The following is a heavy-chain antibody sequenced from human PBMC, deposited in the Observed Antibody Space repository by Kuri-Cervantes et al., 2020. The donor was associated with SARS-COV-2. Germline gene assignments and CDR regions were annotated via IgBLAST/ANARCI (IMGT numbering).Heavy chain of an antibody. V-gene: IGHV3-74*01. D-gene: IGHD3-3*01. CDR3: ARASLDLTIFGVAYDAFDI. J-gene: IGHJ3*02. CDR2: TNSDGSST. CDR1: GFTFSSYW. Sequence: LSLTCAASGFTFSSYWMHWVRQAPGKGLVWVSRTNSDGSSTSYADSVKGRFTISRDNAKNTLYLQMNSLRAEDTAVYYCARASLDLTIFGVAYDAFDIWGQGTMVTVSS.